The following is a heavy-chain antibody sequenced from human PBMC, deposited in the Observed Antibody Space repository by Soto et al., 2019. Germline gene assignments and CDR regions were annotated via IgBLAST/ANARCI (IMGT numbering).Heavy chain of an antibody. J-gene: IGHJ4*02. V-gene: IGHV4-34*01. CDR1: GGSFSGYY. Sequence: SETLSLSCAVYGGSFSGYYWSWIRQPPGKGLEWIGEINHSGSTNYNPSLKSRVTISVDTSKNQFSLKLSSVTAADTAVYYCARGPGCTNGVCPFDYWGQGTLVTVSS. D-gene: IGHD2-8*01. CDR3: ARGPGCTNGVCPFDY. CDR2: INHSGST.